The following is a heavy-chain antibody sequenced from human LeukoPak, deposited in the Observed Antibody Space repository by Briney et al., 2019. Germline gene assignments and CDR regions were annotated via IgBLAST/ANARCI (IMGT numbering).Heavy chain of an antibody. CDR3: AKRDDIVVGGAFDI. D-gene: IGHD2-2*01. CDR1: GFTFSSYW. CDR2: INTDGSST. Sequence: GGSLRLSCAASGFTFSSYWMHWVRQAPGKGLVWVSRINTDGSSTSYADSVKGRFTISRDNAKNTLYLQMNSLRAEDTAVYYCAKRDDIVVGGAFDIWGQGTMVTVSS. J-gene: IGHJ3*02. V-gene: IGHV3-74*01.